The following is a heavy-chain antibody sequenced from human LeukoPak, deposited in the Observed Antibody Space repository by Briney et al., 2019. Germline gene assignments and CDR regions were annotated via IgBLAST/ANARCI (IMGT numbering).Heavy chain of an antibody. CDR1: GFTFSSHW. J-gene: IGHJ4*02. D-gene: IGHD6-13*01. CDR2: IKQDGSEK. Sequence: PGGSLRLSCAASGFTFSSHWMSWVRQAPGKGLEWVANIKQDGSEKYYVESVKGRFTSSRDNAKNSLYLQMNSLRAEDTAVYYCARDRVWTVLYWGQGTLVTVSS. V-gene: IGHV3-7*01. CDR3: ARDRVWTVLY.